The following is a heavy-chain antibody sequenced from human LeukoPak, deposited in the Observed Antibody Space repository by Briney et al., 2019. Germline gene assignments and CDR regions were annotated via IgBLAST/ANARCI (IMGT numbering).Heavy chain of an antibody. CDR1: GYTFTSYY. Sequence: ASVKVFCKASGYTFTSYYMHWVRQAPGQGLEWMGIINPSGGSTSYAQKFQGRVTMTRDMSTSTVYMELSSLRSEDTAVYYCARGVGKYYFDYWGQGTLVTVSS. CDR2: INPSGGST. D-gene: IGHD1-26*01. CDR3: ARGVGKYYFDY. J-gene: IGHJ4*02. V-gene: IGHV1-46*01.